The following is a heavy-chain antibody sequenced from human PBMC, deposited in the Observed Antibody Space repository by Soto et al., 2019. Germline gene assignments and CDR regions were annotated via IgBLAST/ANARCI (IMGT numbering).Heavy chain of an antibody. D-gene: IGHD6-19*01. V-gene: IGHV3-30*18. J-gene: IGHJ5*01. CDR1: GFTFNKHG. Sequence: QVQLVESGGGVVQPGRSLRLSCAASGFTFNKHGMHWVRQAPGKGLEWVAVISYDGSNQYYADYVKGRFTISRNNSKNTVYLQMNTQSREDAAVYYCAKAHGYSSGWRADSWGHGTRVTVSA. CDR2: ISYDGSNQ. CDR3: AKAHGYSSGWRADS.